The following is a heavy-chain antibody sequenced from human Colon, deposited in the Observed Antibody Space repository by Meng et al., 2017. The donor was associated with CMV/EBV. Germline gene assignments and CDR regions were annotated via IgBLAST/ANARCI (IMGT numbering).Heavy chain of an antibody. CDR3: ARHSTVIYDTSGDYPMDH. V-gene: IGHV3-21*01. J-gene: IGHJ4*01. Sequence: GGSLRLSCKASGFMFSAHSMNWLRQAPGKGLEWVSSIIGQSSSVYYADSVRGRFTISRDNAQKSLFLQMNSLTTEDTAIYYCARHSTVIYDTSGDYPMDHWGQGTLVTSPQ. CDR2: IIGQSSSV. D-gene: IGHD3-22*01. CDR1: GFMFSAHS.